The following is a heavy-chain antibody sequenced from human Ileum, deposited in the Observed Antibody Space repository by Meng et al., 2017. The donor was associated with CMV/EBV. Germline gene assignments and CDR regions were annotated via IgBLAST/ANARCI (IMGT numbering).Heavy chain of an antibody. J-gene: IGHJ4*02. CDR2: IYSGGTT. D-gene: IGHD3/OR15-3a*01. CDR1: GVAVSSNF. CDR3: ARDLGPKHDY. V-gene: IGHV3-66*02. Sequence: GESLKISCAASGVAVSSNFFSWVRQAPGKGLDWVSVIYSGGTTYYTESVNGRFTISRDGSKNMVYLQMNSLRPEDTAMYYCARDLGPKHDYWGQGTLVTVSS.